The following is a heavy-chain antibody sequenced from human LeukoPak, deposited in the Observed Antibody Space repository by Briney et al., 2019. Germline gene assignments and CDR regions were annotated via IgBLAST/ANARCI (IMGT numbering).Heavy chain of an antibody. V-gene: IGHV1-46*01. CDR3: ARAGGIYFDY. J-gene: IGHJ4*02. CDR1: GYTFTRNY. D-gene: IGHD3-16*01. Sequence: GASVNVSCKASGYTFTRNYIHWVRQAPGQGLEWMGIINPSGGSTNYAQKFQGRVTMTRDTSTSTVYMELSSLRSEDTAVYYCARAGGIYFDYWGQGTLVTVSS. CDR2: INPSGGST.